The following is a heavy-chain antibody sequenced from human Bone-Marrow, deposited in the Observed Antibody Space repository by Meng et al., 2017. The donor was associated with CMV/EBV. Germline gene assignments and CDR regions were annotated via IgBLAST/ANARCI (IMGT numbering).Heavy chain of an antibody. CDR2: IYYSGST. CDR3: ARAWFGELPLYYYYGMDV. D-gene: IGHD3-10*01. Sequence: SETLSLTCTVSDGSISSYYWSWIRQPPGKGLEWIGYIYYSGSTNYNPSLKSRVTISVDTSKNQFSLKLSPVTAADTAVYYCARAWFGELPLYYYYGMDVWGQGTTVTVSS. V-gene: IGHV4-59*01. CDR1: DGSISSYY. J-gene: IGHJ6*02.